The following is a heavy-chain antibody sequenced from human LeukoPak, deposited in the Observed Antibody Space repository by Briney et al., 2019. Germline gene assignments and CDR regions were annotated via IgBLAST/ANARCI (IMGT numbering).Heavy chain of an antibody. J-gene: IGHJ6*02. CDR1: GGSMSSYY. V-gene: IGHV4-59*01. CDR2: IYYSGNT. CDR3: ARGSGGGSGSYYKDHYYGMDV. Sequence: PSETLSLTCTVSGGSMSSYYWSWIRQPPGKGLEWIGYIYYSGNTIYSPSLKSRVTISLDTSKNQFSLQLSSVTAADTAVYYCARGSGGGSGSYYKDHYYGMDVWGPGTTVTVS. D-gene: IGHD3-10*01.